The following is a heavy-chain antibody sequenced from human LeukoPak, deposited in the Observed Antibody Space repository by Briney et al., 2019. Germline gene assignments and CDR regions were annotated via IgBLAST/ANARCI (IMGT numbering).Heavy chain of an antibody. CDR3: ARQGAVAGTFDY. V-gene: IGHV4-59*01. D-gene: IGHD6-19*01. Sequence: SETLSLTCTVSGGSISSYYGSWIRQPPGKGLEWIGYIYYSGSTNYNPSLKSRVTISVDTSKNQFSLKLSSATAADTAVYHCARQGAVAGTFDYWGQGTLVTVSS. CDR2: IYYSGST. J-gene: IGHJ4*02. CDR1: GGSISSYY.